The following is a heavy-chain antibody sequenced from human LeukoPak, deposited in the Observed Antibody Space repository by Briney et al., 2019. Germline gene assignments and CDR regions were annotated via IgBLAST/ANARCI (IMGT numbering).Heavy chain of an antibody. J-gene: IGHJ4*02. CDR3: ARTIGIAARADY. V-gene: IGHV7-4-1*02. CDR1: GYTFTNYD. D-gene: IGHD6-6*01. Sequence: ASVKVSCKASGYTFTNYDINWVRQATGQGLEWMGWININTANPTYAQGFTGRFVFSLDTSVSTAYLQISSLKDEYTAVYYCARTIGIAARADYWGQGNLVNVSS. CDR2: ININTANP.